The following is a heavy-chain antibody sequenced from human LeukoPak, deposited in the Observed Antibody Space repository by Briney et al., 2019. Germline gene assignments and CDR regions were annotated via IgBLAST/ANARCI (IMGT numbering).Heavy chain of an antibody. CDR1: GFAFNSYS. CDR3: ARHRYYFDY. Sequence: GGSLRLSCAASGFAFNSYSMNWVRQAPGKGLEWVASITTSSTYMHYADSVKGRFTISRDNAKNSLYLQMNSLRADDTAVYFCARHRYYFDYWGQGTLVTVSP. CDR2: ITTSSTYM. V-gene: IGHV3-21*01. J-gene: IGHJ4*02.